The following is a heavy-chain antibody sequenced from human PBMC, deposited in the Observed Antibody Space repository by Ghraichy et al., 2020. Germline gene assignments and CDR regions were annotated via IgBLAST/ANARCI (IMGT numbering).Heavy chain of an antibody. D-gene: IGHD6-13*01. CDR1: GGSISSGGYY. Sequence: SETLSLTCTVSGGSISSGGYYWSWIRQHPGKGLEWIGYIYYSGSTYYNPSLKSRVTISVDTSKNQFSLKLSSVTAADTAVYYCARLCSSCHGDYYYYMDVWGKGTTVTVSS. CDR3: ARLCSSCHGDYYYYMDV. CDR2: IYYSGST. J-gene: IGHJ6*03. V-gene: IGHV4-31*03.